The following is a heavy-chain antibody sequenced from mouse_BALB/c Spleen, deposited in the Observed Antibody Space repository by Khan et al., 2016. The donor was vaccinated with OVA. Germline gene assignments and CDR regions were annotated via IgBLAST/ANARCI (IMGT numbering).Heavy chain of an antibody. CDR2: ILAGGST. V-gene: IGHV2-9*02. J-gene: IGHJ3*01. CDR3: AGAYYYGAWFAY. CDR1: GFSLTTYG. Sequence: QVQLKQSGPGLVAPSQSLSITCTVSGFSLTTYGVHWVRQPPGKGLEWLGVILAGGSTNYNSALMSRLSITTDNSKSQAFLIMISLQTDDTAMYYCAGAYYYGAWFAYWGQGTLVTVSA. D-gene: IGHD1-1*01.